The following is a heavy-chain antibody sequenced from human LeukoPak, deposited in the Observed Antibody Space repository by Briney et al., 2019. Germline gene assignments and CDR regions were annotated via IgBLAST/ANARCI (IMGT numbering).Heavy chain of an antibody. CDR2: ICNTGNT. CDR1: GGSINSHY. D-gene: IGHD3-10*01. CDR3: ASRPADTTWYGVFDY. V-gene: IGHV4-59*11. J-gene: IGHJ4*02. Sequence: SETLSLTCSVSGGSINSHYWSWIRQPPGKRLGWIGYICNTGNTNYNPSLASRVTMSVDTSRAQFFLRLSPVTAADTAIYYCASRPADTTWYGVFDYWSQGTLVTVSS.